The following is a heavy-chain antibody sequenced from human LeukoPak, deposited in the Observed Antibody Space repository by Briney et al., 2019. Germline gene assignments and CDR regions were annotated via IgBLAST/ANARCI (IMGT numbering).Heavy chain of an antibody. J-gene: IGHJ4*02. V-gene: IGHV3-30*18. CDR3: AKGGRRDGYNFGPQGY. D-gene: IGHD5-24*01. Sequence: GGSLRLSCAASRFTFSSYGMHWVRQAPGKGLEWVAVISYDGSNKNYADSVKGRFTISRDNSKNTLYLQMNSLRAEDTAVYYCAKGGRRDGYNFGPQGYWGQGTLVAVSS. CDR1: RFTFSSYG. CDR2: ISYDGSNK.